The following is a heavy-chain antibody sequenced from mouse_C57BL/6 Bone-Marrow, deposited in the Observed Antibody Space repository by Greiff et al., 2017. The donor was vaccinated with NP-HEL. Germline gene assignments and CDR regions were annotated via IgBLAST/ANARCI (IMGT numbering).Heavy chain of an antibody. V-gene: IGHV1-72*01. Sequence: QVQLKQPGAELVKPGASVKLSCKASGYTFTSYWMHWVKQRPGRGLEWIGRIDPNSGGTKYNEKFKRKATLTVDKPSSTAYMKLSSLTSEDSAVYYCARYPLYDYYAMDYWGQGTSVTVSS. CDR2: IDPNSGGT. D-gene: IGHD2-3*01. CDR3: ARYPLYDYYAMDY. CDR1: GYTFTSYW. J-gene: IGHJ4*01.